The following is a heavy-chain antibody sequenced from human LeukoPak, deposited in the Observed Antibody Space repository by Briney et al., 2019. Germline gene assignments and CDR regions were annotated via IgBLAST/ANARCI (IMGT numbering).Heavy chain of an antibody. V-gene: IGHV3-23*01. J-gene: IGHJ4*02. CDR2: IGSSGSGI. D-gene: IGHD7-27*01. CDR3: AIDPNWGTHS. Sequence: GGSLRPSCAASGFTFSTYTMYWVRHPPGKRLEWVSIIGSSGSGIHYADSVKGRFTISRDNSKNALYLQMNSLRVEDTAVYYCAIDPNWGTHSWGQGVLVTVSS. CDR1: GFTFSTYT.